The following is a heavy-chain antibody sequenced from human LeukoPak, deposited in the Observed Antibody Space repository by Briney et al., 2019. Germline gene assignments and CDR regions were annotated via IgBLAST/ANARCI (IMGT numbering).Heavy chain of an antibody. CDR3: ARDLIVGGTAILWY. J-gene: IGHJ4*02. CDR2: ISSSSSYI. Sequence: PGGALRLSCAASGFTFSSYSMNWVRQAPGKGLEWVSSISSSSSYIYYADSVKGRFTISRDNAKNSLYLQMNSLRAEDTAVYYCARDLIVGGTAILWYWVQGTLVTVSS. D-gene: IGHD1-26*01. CDR1: GFTFSSYS. V-gene: IGHV3-21*01.